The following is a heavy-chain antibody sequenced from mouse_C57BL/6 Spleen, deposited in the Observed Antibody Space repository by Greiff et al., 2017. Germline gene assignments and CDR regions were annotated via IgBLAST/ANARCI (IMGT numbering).Heavy chain of an antibody. D-gene: IGHD2-2*01. CDR2: ISSGSSTI. J-gene: IGHJ1*03. CDR1: GFTFSDYG. Sequence: DVQLVESGGGLVKPGGSLKLSCAASGFTFSDYGMHWVRQAPEKGLEWVAYISSGSSTIYYADTVKGRFTISRDNAKNTLFLQMTSLRSEDTAMYYCARMVTTRYFDVWGTGTTVTVSS. V-gene: IGHV5-17*01. CDR3: ARMVTTRYFDV.